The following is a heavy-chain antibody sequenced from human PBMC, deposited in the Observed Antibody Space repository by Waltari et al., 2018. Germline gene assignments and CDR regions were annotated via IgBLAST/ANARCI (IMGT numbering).Heavy chain of an antibody. CDR2: IKSDGSST. D-gene: IGHD6-13*01. J-gene: IGHJ4*02. Sequence: EVQLVESGGGLVQPGGSLRLSCVASGFIFSTYWMDWVRQAPGKGLGWVSLIKSDGSSTTYADSVKGQFTISRDNAKNTLYLHMSSLRAEDTAVYYCVRENIAAAGLESWGQGALVTVSS. CDR1: GFIFSTYW. V-gene: IGHV3-74*01. CDR3: VRENIAAAGLES.